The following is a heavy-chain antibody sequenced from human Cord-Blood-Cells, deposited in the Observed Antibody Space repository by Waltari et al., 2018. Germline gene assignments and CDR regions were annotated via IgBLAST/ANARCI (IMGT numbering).Heavy chain of an antibody. V-gene: IGHV2-26*01. CDR3: ARTGGECSSTSCYDAFDI. Sequence: QVTLKASGPVLVKPTETLTLTCTVSGFSLSNARMGVSWIRQPPGKALEWLAHIFSNDEKSYSTSLKSRLTISKETSKSQVVLTMTNMDPVDTATYYCARTGGECSSTSCYDAFDIWGQGTMVTVSS. D-gene: IGHD2-2*01. CDR1: GFSLSNARMG. CDR2: IFSNDEK. J-gene: IGHJ3*02.